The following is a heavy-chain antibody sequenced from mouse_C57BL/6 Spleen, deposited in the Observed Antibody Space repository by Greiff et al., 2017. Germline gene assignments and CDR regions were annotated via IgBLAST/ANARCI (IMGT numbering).Heavy chain of an antibody. D-gene: IGHD4-1*02. CDR2: IYPGSGNT. V-gene: IGHV1-76*01. Sequence: VQRVESGAELVRPGASVKLSCKASGYTFTDYYINWVKQRPGQGLEWIARIYPGSGNTYYNEKFKGKATLTAEKSSSTAYMQLSSLTSEDSAVYFCASNWDEGAWFAYWGQGTLVTVSA. J-gene: IGHJ3*01. CDR1: GYTFTDYY. CDR3: ASNWDEGAWFAY.